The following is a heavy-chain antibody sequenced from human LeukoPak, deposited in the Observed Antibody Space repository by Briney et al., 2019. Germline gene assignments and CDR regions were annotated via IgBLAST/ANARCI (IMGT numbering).Heavy chain of an antibody. CDR3: TRATDVTAFDY. CDR2: IYYSGST. J-gene: IGHJ4*02. V-gene: IGHV4-30-4*01. D-gene: IGHD4-11*01. Sequence: SETLSLTCTVSGGSISSGDYYWSWIRQPPGKGLEWIGYIYYSGSTYYNPSLKSRVTISVDTSKNQFSLKLSSVTAADTAVYYCTRATDVTAFDYWGQGTLVTASS. CDR1: GGSISSGDYY.